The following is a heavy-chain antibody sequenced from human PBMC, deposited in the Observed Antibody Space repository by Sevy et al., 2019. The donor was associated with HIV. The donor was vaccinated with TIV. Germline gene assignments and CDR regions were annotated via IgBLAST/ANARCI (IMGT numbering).Heavy chain of an antibody. D-gene: IGHD2-15*01. Sequence: ASVKVSCKVSGYTFNIYRITWVRQAPGQGLEWMGWISPHTGDTKFAENFQDRVTMSTDTSTATAYMELSSLRSDDTAVYYCARAFCTSGRCYSLAYWGQGTLVTVSS. CDR1: GYTFNIYR. J-gene: IGHJ4*02. CDR3: ARAFCTSGRCYSLAY. V-gene: IGHV1-18*01. CDR2: ISPHTGDT.